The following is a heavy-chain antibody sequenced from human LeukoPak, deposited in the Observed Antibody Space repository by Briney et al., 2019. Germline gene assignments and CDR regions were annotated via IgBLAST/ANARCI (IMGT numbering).Heavy chain of an antibody. CDR3: ARSGYSNFDY. Sequence: SQTLSLTCTVSGGSLSSGSDYWSWIRQSAGKGPEWIGRIYASGSTNYNPSLKSRVTISVDTSKNQFSLKLSSVTAADTAVYYCARSGYSNFDYWGQGTLVTVSS. D-gene: IGHD3-3*01. V-gene: IGHV4-61*02. CDR1: GGSLSSGSDY. CDR2: IYASGST. J-gene: IGHJ4*02.